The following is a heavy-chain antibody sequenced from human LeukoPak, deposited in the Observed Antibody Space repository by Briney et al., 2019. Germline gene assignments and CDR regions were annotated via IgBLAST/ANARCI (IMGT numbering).Heavy chain of an antibody. J-gene: IGHJ3*02. CDR1: GGTFSSYA. D-gene: IGHD3-10*01. V-gene: IGHV1-69*05. CDR3: ASLTTMVRGARYDYGRDI. Sequence: ASVKVSCKASGGTFSSYAISWVRQAPGQGLEWMGRIIPIFGTANYAQKFQGRVTITTDESTSTAYMELSSLRSEDTAVYYCASLTTMVRGARYDYGRDIWGQGTMVTVSS. CDR2: IIPIFGTA.